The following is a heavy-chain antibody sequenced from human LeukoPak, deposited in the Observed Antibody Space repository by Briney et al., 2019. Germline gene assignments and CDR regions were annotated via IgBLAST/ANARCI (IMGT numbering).Heavy chain of an antibody. CDR1: GFTFSSYG. CDR3: ARDRGSSGYDFTDFDY. D-gene: IGHD3-22*01. J-gene: IGHJ4*02. V-gene: IGHV3-21*01. CDR2: ISSGSRSI. Sequence: GGSLRLSCAASGFTFSSYGMHWVRQAPGKGLEWVALISSGSRSIYYADSVKGRFTISRDNAKNSLYLQMNSLRAEDTAVYYCARDRGSSGYDFTDFDYWGQGTLVTVSS.